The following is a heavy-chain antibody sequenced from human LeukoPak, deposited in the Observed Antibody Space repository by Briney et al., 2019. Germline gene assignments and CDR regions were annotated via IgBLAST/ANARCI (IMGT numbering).Heavy chain of an antibody. CDR3: AKGLHYYYYGMDV. Sequence: GRSLRLSCAASGFTFSSYTMHWVRQAPRKGLEWVAVISYDGSNKYYADSVKGRFTISRDNSKNTLYLQMNILRADDTAVYYCAKGLHYYYYGMDVWGQGTTVTVSS. D-gene: IGHD3-10*01. V-gene: IGHV3-30-3*01. CDR1: GFTFSSYT. CDR2: ISYDGSNK. J-gene: IGHJ6*02.